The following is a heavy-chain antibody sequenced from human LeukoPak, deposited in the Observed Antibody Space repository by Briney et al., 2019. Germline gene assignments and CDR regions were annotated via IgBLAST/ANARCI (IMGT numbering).Heavy chain of an antibody. CDR3: AKGGSSGLRGAFDI. CDR1: GFTFSSYA. J-gene: IGHJ3*02. V-gene: IGHV3-23*01. D-gene: IGHD3-22*01. CDR2: ISGSGAGT. Sequence: GSLRLSCAASGFTFSSYAVIWVRQAPGNGLEWVSAISGSGAGTYYADSVKGRFTISRDNSKNTLYLQMNSLRAEDTAVYYCAKGGSSGLRGAFDIWGQGTMVTVSS.